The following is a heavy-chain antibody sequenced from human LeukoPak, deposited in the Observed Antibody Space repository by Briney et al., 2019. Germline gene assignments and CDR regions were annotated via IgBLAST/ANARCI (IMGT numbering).Heavy chain of an antibody. J-gene: IGHJ6*02. CDR3: AKDGYCSGGSCYRNYYYGMDV. Sequence: GGSLRLSCAASGFTFSNAWMSWVRQAPGKGLEWVGRIKSKTDGGTTDYAAPVKGRFTISRDNSKNTLYLQMNSLRAEDTAVYYCAKDGYCSGGSCYRNYYYGMDVWGQGTTVTVSS. CDR1: GFTFSNAW. V-gene: IGHV3-15*01. CDR2: IKSKTDGGTT. D-gene: IGHD2-15*01.